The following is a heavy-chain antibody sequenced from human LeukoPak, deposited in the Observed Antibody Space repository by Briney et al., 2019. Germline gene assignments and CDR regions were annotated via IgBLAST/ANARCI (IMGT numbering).Heavy chain of an antibody. D-gene: IGHD1-26*01. CDR3: ATCSRYSGSGDAFDI. J-gene: IGHJ3*02. CDR2: IHCRGNT. CDR1: DDSVSSSVYY. V-gene: IGHV4-39*07. Sequence: SETLSLTCIVSDDSVSSSVYYWGWVRQPPGKGLEWIGSIHCRGNTYYKPSLRSRVTISVDMSKNEFSLSLTSVTAADTAVYYCATCSRYSGSGDAFDIWGQGTMVTVSS.